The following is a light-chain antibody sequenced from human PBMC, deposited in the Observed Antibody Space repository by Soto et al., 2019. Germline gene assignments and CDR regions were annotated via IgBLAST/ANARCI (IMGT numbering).Light chain of an antibody. J-gene: IGLJ2*01. CDR3: CSYTSTSTLLV. CDR1: SSDIDAHIH. CDR2: EVS. V-gene: IGLV2-14*01. Sequence: QSVLTQPASVSGSPGQSITISCTGTSSDIDAHIHVSWYQQHPGKAPKLLIYEVSNRPSGVSSHFSGSKSGDTASLTISGLQAEDEADYYCCSYTSTSTLLVFGGGTKLTVL.